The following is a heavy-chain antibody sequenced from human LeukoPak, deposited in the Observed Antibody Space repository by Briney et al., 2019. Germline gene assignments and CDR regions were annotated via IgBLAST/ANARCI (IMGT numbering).Heavy chain of an antibody. Sequence: GGSLRLSCAASGFTFSSYDMNWVRQAPGKGLEWVANIKQDGSEKYYVGSVKGRFTISRDNAKNSLYLQMNSLRVEDTAVYYCASRRSSSDWYGAFDIWGQGTMVTVSS. CDR1: GFTFSSYD. CDR3: ASRRSSSDWYGAFDI. V-gene: IGHV3-7*01. D-gene: IGHD6-19*01. CDR2: IKQDGSEK. J-gene: IGHJ3*02.